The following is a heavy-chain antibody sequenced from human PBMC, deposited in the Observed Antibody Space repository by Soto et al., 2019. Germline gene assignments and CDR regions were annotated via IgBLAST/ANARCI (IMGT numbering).Heavy chain of an antibody. D-gene: IGHD2-15*01. Sequence: ASVKVSCKASGFTFTSSAVQWVRQARGQRLEWIGWIVVGSGNTNYAQKFQERVTITRDMSTSTAYMELSSLRSEDTAVYYCAASLYCSGGSCYQDYWGQATLVTVSS. J-gene: IGHJ4*02. CDR1: GFTFTSSA. CDR2: IVVGSGNT. V-gene: IGHV1-58*01. CDR3: AASLYCSGGSCYQDY.